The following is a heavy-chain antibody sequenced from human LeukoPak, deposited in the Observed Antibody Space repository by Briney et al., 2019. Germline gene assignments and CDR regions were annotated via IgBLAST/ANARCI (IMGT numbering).Heavy chain of an antibody. CDR3: ARDRRDNKDIVVVDGFDP. J-gene: IGHJ5*02. D-gene: IGHD2-15*01. V-gene: IGHV3-30-3*01. Sequence: GGSLRLSCAASGFTFSSYAMHWVRQAPGKGLEWVAVISYDGSNKYYADSVKGRFTISRDNSKNTLYLQMNSLRPEDTAVYYCARDRRDNKDIVVVDGFDPWGQGTLVTVSS. CDR1: GFTFSSYA. CDR2: ISYDGSNK.